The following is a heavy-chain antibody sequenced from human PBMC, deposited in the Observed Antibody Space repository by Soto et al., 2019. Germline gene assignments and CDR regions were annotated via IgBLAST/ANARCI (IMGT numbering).Heavy chain of an antibody. CDR1: GFTFSSYA. J-gene: IGHJ6*02. D-gene: IGHD3-3*01. V-gene: IGHV3-30-3*01. Sequence: GGSLRLSCAASGFTFSSYAMHWVRQAPGKGLEWVAVISYDGSNKYYADFVKGRFTISRDNSKNTLYLQMNSLRAEDTAVYYCARVRGYDCWSGYYSYYYGMDVWGQGTTVTVSS. CDR2: ISYDGSNK. CDR3: ARVRGYDCWSGYYSYYYGMDV.